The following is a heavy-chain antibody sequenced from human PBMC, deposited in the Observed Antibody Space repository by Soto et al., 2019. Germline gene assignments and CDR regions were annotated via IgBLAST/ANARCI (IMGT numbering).Heavy chain of an antibody. J-gene: IGHJ5*02. Sequence: SETLSLTCTVSGGSISSYYWSWIRQPPGKGLEWIGYIYYSGSTNYNPSLKSRVTISVDTSKNQFSLKLSSVTAADTAVYYCSREIPAAGTIWFDPWGQGTLVTVSS. CDR1: GGSISSYY. CDR3: SREIPAAGTIWFDP. V-gene: IGHV4-59*01. CDR2: IYYSGST. D-gene: IGHD6-13*01.